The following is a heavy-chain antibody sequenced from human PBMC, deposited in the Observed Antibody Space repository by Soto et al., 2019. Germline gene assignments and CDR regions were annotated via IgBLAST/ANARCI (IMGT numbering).Heavy chain of an antibody. CDR1: GGSVSSGSYY. V-gene: IGHV4-61*01. J-gene: IGHJ6*02. Sequence: SETLSLTCTVSGGSVSSGSYYWSWIRQPPGKGLEWIGYIYYSGSTNYNPSLKSRVTISVDTSKNQFSLKLSSVTAADTAVYYCARDPDLITSAYYYYGMDVWGQGTTVTVSS. CDR2: IYYSGST. CDR3: ARDPDLITSAYYYYGMDV.